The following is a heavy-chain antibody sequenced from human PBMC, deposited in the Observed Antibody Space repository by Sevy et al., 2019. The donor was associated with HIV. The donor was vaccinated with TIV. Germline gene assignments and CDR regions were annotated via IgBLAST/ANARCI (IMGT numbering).Heavy chain of an antibody. J-gene: IGHJ4*02. CDR2: IIPILGIA. CDR3: ARVCTQYCSSTSKDNYFDY. CDR1: GGTFSSYA. Sequence: ASVKVSCKASGGTFSSYAISWVRQAPGQGLEWMGGIIPILGIANYAQKFQGRVTITADKSTSTAYMELSSLRSEDTAVYYSARVCTQYCSSTSKDNYFDYWGQGTLVTVSS. V-gene: IGHV1-69*10. D-gene: IGHD2-2*01.